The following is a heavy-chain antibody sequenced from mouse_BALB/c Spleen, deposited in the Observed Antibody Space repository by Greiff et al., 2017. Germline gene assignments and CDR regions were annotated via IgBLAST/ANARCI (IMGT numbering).Heavy chain of an antibody. CDR1: GFTFSSYG. CDR3: AREGGYYFDY. CDR2: INSNGGST. V-gene: IGHV5-6-3*01. Sequence: EVNLVESGGGLVQPGGSLKLSCAASGFTFSSYGMSWVRQTPDKRLELVATINSNGGSTYYPDSVKGRFTISRDNAKNTLYLQMSSLKSEDTAMYYCAREGGYYFDYWGQGTTLTVSS. J-gene: IGHJ2*01. D-gene: IGHD1-2*01.